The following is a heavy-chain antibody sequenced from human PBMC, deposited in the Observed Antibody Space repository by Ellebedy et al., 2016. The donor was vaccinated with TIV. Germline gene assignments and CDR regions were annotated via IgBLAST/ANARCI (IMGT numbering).Heavy chain of an antibody. J-gene: IGHJ4*02. CDR1: GFIFSTYS. CDR2: ISGSGTTI. D-gene: IGHD3-10*01. Sequence: PGGSLRLSCAASGFIFSTYSMNWVRQAPGKGLEWVSYISGSGTTIQYANSVKGRFIISRDNAKNSLYLQMNSLRAEDTAVYYCAKDWARLWVGVGYGWGQGTLVTVSS. V-gene: IGHV3-48*01. CDR3: AKDWARLWVGVGYG.